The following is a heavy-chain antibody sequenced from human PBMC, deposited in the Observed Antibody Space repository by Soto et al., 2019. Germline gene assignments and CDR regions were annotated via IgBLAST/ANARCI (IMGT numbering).Heavy chain of an antibody. D-gene: IGHD2-15*01. J-gene: IGHJ4*02. Sequence: VQLLESGGGLVQPGGSLRLSCAASGFTFSSFAMTWVRQVPGKGLEWVSGISGTGDSIDYAESVKGRFTISRDNSKNTLYLQMNSLRAEDTAVYYCATPGYCSGGDCGYWGQGTLVTVSS. CDR3: ATPGYCSGGDCGY. V-gene: IGHV3-23*01. CDR1: GFTFSSFA. CDR2: ISGTGDSI.